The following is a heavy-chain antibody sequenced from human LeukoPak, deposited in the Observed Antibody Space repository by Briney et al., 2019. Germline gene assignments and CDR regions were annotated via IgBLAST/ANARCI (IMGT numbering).Heavy chain of an antibody. CDR3: ARDPSLAVAGIRLFDY. V-gene: IGHV1-18*01. CDR2: ISGYNGNP. CDR1: GYTFTNYG. Sequence: ASVTVSCKTSGYTFTNYGISWVRQAPGQGLEWMGWISGYNGNPRYAQKVQGRVTMTADTSTNTAYMEVNSLRSDDTAIYYCARDPSLAVAGIRLFDYWGQGTLVIVSS. J-gene: IGHJ4*02. D-gene: IGHD6-19*01.